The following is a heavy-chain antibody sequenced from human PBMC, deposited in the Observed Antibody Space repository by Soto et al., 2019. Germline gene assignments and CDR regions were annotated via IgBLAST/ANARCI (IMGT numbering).Heavy chain of an antibody. V-gene: IGHV3-48*02. J-gene: IGHJ5*02. CDR2: ISTSSTTI. D-gene: IGHD2-15*01. CDR3: ARIQVVAATHFLVPEYNWFDP. CDR1: GLTFSSYS. Sequence: GGSLRLSCAASGLTFSSYSMNWVRQAPGKGLEWVSYISTSSTTIYYADSVKGRFTISRDNAKNSLYLQMNSLRDEDTAVYYCARIQVVAATHFLVPEYNWFDPWGQGTLVTVSS.